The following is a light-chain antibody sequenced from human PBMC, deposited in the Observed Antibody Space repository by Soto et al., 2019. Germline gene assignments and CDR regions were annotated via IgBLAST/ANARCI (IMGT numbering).Light chain of an antibody. CDR2: EVS. V-gene: IGLV2-23*02. J-gene: IGLJ3*02. CDR1: SSDIGSYNL. CDR3: CSYAGSGKVV. Sequence: QSALTQPASVSGSLGQWISISCTGTSSDIGSYNLVSWYQQYPGKAPKLMILEVSERPSGVSNRFSGSKSGDTASLTISGLQAEDEADYYCCSYAGSGKVVFGGGTKLTVL.